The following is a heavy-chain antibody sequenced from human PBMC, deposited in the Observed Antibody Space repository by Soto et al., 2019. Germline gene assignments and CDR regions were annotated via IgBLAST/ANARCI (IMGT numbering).Heavy chain of an antibody. CDR3: AHIPNYYQYDWFDP. CDR2: IYWDDDK. J-gene: IGHJ5*02. D-gene: IGHD3-16*01. CDR1: GFSLTTRGVG. V-gene: IGHV2-5*02. Sequence: ITLKESGPTLVKPTQTLTLTYTFSGFSLTTRGVGVGWIRRPPGKALECLALIYWDDDKRYSPSLQSRLSITKDTSKNQVVLTMTNVDPVDTATYYCAHIPNYYQYDWFDPWGQGTLVSVSS.